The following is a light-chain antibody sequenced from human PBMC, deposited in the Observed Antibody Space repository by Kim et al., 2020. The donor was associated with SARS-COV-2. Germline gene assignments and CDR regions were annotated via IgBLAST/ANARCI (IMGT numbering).Light chain of an antibody. V-gene: IGLV3-1*01. J-gene: IGLJ3*02. CDR1: KLGDKY. Sequence: SYELTQPPSVSVSPGQTATITCSGDKLGDKYVSWYQQRPGQSPVLVIYQDGKRPSGIPERISGSNSGNTATLTISGTQATDEADYYCQAWDSSTQDVFGAGTKLTVL. CDR2: QDG. CDR3: QAWDSSTQDV.